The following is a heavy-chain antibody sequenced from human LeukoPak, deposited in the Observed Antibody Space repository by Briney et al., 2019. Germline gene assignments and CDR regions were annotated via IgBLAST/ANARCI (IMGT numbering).Heavy chain of an antibody. CDR2: IYASGST. CDR3: ARVVRYSSSSGEDY. Sequence: PSETLSLTCTVSGGSISSYYWSWIRQPPGKGLEWIGRIYASGSTNYNPSLKSRVTISVDTSKNQFSLKLSSVTAADTAVYYCARVVRYSSSSGEDYWGQGTLVTDSS. V-gene: IGHV4-4*08. D-gene: IGHD6-6*01. CDR1: GGSISSYY. J-gene: IGHJ4*02.